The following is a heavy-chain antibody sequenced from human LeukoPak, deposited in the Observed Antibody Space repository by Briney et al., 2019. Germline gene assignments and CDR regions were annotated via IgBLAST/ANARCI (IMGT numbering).Heavy chain of an antibody. Sequence: PGGSLRLSCAASGFTFSNYWMHWVRQAPGKGLEWVANIKQDGSEKYYVDSVKGRFTISRDNAKNSLYLQMNSLRAEDTAVYYCAREEEGKDIVVVPAAYFDYWGQGTLVTVSS. CDR3: AREEEGKDIVVVPAAYFDY. D-gene: IGHD2-2*01. J-gene: IGHJ4*02. CDR2: IKQDGSEK. CDR1: GFTFSNYW. V-gene: IGHV3-7*01.